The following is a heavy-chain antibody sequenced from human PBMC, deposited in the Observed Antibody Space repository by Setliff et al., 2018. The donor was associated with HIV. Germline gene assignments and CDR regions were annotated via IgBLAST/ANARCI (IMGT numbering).Heavy chain of an antibody. D-gene: IGHD1-26*01. CDR2: INPNSGPT. CDR3: ARDLFGQRVGATLGY. Sequence: ASVKVSCKASGYTFTGYYIHWVRQAPGQGLEWMGRINPNSGPTNYAQKFQGRVTMTRDTSISTAYMELSRLRSDDTAVYYCARDLFGQRVGATLGYWGQGTLVTVSS. V-gene: IGHV1-2*06. J-gene: IGHJ4*02. CDR1: GYTFTGYY.